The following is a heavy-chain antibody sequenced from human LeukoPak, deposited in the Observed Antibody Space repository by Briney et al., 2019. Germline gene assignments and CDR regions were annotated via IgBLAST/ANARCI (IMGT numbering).Heavy chain of an antibody. CDR2: IYYSGST. CDR3: VRAAAAINYFDY. Sequence: PSETLSLTCTVSGGSITTYYWSWIRQPPGKRLEWIGYIYYSGSTNYNPSLKSRVIISVDTSKNQFSLKLSSVTAADTAVYYCVRAAAAINYFDYWGQGTLVTVSS. CDR1: GGSITTYY. J-gene: IGHJ4*02. V-gene: IGHV4-59*01. D-gene: IGHD2-2*01.